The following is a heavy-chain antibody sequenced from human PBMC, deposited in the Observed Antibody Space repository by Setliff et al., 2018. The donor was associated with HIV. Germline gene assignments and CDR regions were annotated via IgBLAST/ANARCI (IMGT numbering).Heavy chain of an antibody. V-gene: IGHV1-2*02. Sequence: ASVKVSCKASGYTFTGYYVHWVRQVPGQGLEWMGWINPSSGETNFAQNFQGRVTMTRYTSITTVYLELIMLRSDDTAVYYCAREVHDHTNRLYYYYYIDVWAKGTPVTVSS. J-gene: IGHJ6*03. CDR1: GYTFTGYY. D-gene: IGHD2-8*01. CDR3: AREVHDHTNRLYYYYYIDV. CDR2: INPSSGET.